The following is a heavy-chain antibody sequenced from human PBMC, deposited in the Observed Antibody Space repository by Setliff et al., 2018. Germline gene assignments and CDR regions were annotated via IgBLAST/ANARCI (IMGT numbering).Heavy chain of an antibody. CDR1: GGSISSGSDY. CDR3: ARAISGWYSAYYYYMDV. V-gene: IGHV4-61*09. D-gene: IGHD6-19*01. CDR2: IYTSGST. Sequence: LSLTCSVSGGSISSGSDYWTWIRQPAGKGLEWIGHIYTSGSTNYNPSLKSRVTISVDTSKDQFSLKLSSVTAADTAVYYCARAISGWYSAYYYYMDVWGKGTTVTVSS. J-gene: IGHJ6*03.